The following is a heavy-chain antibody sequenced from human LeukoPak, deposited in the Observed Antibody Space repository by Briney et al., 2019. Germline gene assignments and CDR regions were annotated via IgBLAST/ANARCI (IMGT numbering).Heavy chain of an antibody. D-gene: IGHD1-1*01. CDR1: VGSFSSYY. CDR3: PRGVIVSGTDFDY. V-gene: IGHV4-59*01. CDR2: IYYSGST. J-gene: IGHJ4*02. Sequence: PSETLSLTCTVSVGSFSSYYWRWIRQPPGKGLEWIGYIYYSGSTNYNPSLKSRVTISVDTSKNQFSLKLCSVTAADTSEYYCPRGVIVSGTDFDYWGQGTLVTVSS.